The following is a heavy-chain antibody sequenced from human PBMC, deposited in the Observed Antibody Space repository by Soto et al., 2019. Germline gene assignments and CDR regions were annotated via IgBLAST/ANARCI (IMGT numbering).Heavy chain of an antibody. V-gene: IGHV4-39*01. CDR2: IYYTGTS. D-gene: IGHD5-12*01. CDR1: GGSISNSSYY. J-gene: IGHJ4*02. Sequence: PSETLSLTCTVSGGSISNSSYYWGWIRQPPGKGLEWIGHIYYTGTSYSNPSLKGRVTLSVDTSKNQFSLKLNSMTAADTAVFYCTRLQRRWLSSDSWGQGTLVTVS. CDR3: TRLQRRWLSSDS.